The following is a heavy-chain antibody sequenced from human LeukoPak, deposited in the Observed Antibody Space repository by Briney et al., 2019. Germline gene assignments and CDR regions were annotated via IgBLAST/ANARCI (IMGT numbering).Heavy chain of an antibody. D-gene: IGHD3-22*01. J-gene: IGHJ3*02. V-gene: IGHV1-2*02. CDR3: AMIVVVTSDAFDI. Sequence: ASVKVSCKASGYTFTGYYMHWVRQAPGQGLEWMGWINPNSGGTNYAQKFQGRVTMTEDTSTDTAYMELSSLRSEDTAVYYCAMIVVVTSDAFDIWGQGTMVTVSS. CDR1: GYTFTGYY. CDR2: INPNSGGT.